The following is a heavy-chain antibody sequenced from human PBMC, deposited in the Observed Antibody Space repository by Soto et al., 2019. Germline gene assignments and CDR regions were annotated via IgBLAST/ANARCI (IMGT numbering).Heavy chain of an antibody. CDR1: CGSISSYY. CDR3: ARHPSDFWFDP. Sequence: SETLSLTCTVSCGSISSYYWSWIRQPPGKGLEWIGYIYYSGSTNYNPSLKSRVTISVDTSKNQFSLKLSSVTAADTAVYYCARHPSDFWFDPWGQGTLVTVS. V-gene: IGHV4-59*08. D-gene: IGHD2-21*02. CDR2: IYYSGST. J-gene: IGHJ5*02.